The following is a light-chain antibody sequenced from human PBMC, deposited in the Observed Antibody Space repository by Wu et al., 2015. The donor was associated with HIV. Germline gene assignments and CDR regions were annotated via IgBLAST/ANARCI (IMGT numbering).Light chain of an antibody. J-gene: IGKJ3*01. CDR2: GAS. Sequence: EIVLTQSPGTLSLSPGEGATLSCRASQSVSSTYLAWYQQKPGQAPRLLIYGASSRATGIPDRFSGSGSGTDFIFTISRLEPEDFAVYYCQQYGISPRTFGPGT. V-gene: IGKV3-20*01. CDR3: QQYGISPRT. CDR1: QSVSSTY.